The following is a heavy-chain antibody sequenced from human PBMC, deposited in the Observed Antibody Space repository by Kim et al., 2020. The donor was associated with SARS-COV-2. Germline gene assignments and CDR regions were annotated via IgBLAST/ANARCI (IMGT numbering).Heavy chain of an antibody. J-gene: IGHJ6*02. CDR2: ISNSGGDT. V-gene: IGHV3-23*01. CDR3: AKDRIRGDNV. Sequence: GGSLRLSCAASGFTFTSYAMSWVRQAPGRGPEWVSSISNSGGDTYYADSVKGRFTISRDNSKSTLYLQMNNLRAEDTAVYYCAKDRIRGDNVWGQGTTVTVSS. CDR1: GFTFTSYA. D-gene: IGHD3-10*01.